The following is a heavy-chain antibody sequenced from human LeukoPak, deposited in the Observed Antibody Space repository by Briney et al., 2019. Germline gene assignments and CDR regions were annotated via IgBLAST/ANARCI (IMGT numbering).Heavy chain of an antibody. CDR1: GYTFTCYY. J-gene: IGHJ4*02. Sequence: GASVKVSCKASGYTFTCYYMHWVRQAPGQGLEWMGWINPNSGGTNYAQKFQGRVTMTRDTSISTAYMELSRLRSDDTAVYYCARDFSLVATIVDYWGQGTLVTVVS. CDR2: INPNSGGT. V-gene: IGHV1-2*02. CDR3: ARDFSLVATIVDY. D-gene: IGHD5-12*01.